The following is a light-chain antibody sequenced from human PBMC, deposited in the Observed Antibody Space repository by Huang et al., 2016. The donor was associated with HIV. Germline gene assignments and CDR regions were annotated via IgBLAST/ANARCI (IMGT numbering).Light chain of an antibody. CDR3: QHYDSYWT. CDR2: KAS. Sequence: DVQMTQSPSTLSAYVEDRITITCRASQSINNYLACYQQKAGKAPDLLIYKASTLDSGVPSRFSGSGSGTTFTLTISNLQPDDFATYYCQHYDSYWTFGQGTKVE. J-gene: IGKJ1*01. CDR1: QSINNY. V-gene: IGKV1-5*03.